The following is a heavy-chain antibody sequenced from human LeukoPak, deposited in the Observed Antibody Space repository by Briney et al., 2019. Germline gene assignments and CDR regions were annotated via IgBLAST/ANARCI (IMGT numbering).Heavy chain of an antibody. J-gene: IGHJ4*02. CDR1: GFTFSSYG. D-gene: IGHD2-15*01. CDR3: ARDYCSGGSCYSIPGY. V-gene: IGHV3-30*03. CDR2: ISYDGSNK. Sequence: PGGSLRLSCAASGFTFSSYGMHWVRQAPGKGLEWVAVISYDGSNKYYADSVKGRFTISRDNSKNTLYLQMNSLRAEDTAVYYCARDYCSGGSCYSIPGYWGQGTLVTVSS.